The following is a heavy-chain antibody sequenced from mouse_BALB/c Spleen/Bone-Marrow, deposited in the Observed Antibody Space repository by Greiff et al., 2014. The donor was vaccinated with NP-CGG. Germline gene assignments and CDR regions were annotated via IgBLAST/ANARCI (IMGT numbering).Heavy chain of an antibody. CDR3: AREGKDYYDSSDWYFDV. CDR2: IHPNSGNT. Sequence: VQLQQSGSVLVRPGASVKLSCKASGYTFTSSWMHWAKQRPGQGLEWIGEIHPNSGNTNYNEKFKGKATLTVDTSSSTAYVDLSSLTSEDSAVYYCAREGKDYYDSSDWYFDVWGAGTTVTVSS. CDR1: GYTFTSSW. J-gene: IGHJ1*01. D-gene: IGHD1-1*01. V-gene: IGHV1S130*01.